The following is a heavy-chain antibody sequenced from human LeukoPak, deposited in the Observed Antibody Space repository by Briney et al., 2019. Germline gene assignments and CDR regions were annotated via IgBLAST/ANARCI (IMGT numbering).Heavy chain of an antibody. J-gene: IGHJ3*02. CDR1: GGSFSGYY. Sequence: SETLSLTCAVYGGSFSGYYWSWIRQPPGKGLEWIGEINHSGSTNYNPSLKSRVTISVDTSKNQFSLKLSSVTAADTAVYYCARAVRVDDAFDIWGQGTMVTVSS. V-gene: IGHV4-34*01. CDR3: ARAVRVDDAFDI. D-gene: IGHD1-1*01. CDR2: INHSGST.